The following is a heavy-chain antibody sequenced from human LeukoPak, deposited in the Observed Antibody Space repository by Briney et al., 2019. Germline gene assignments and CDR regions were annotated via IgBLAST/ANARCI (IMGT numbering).Heavy chain of an antibody. J-gene: IGHJ4*02. CDR3: ASGVALDY. D-gene: IGHD3-10*01. CDR2: IKQDEYEK. V-gene: IGHV3-7*01. Sequence: PGGSLRLSCAASGFTFSLYWVTWVRQAPGKGLEWVANIKQDEYEKYYADSVKGRFTVSRDNAKKSAFLQMNSLRAEDTAVYYCASGVALDYWGQGTLVTGSS. CDR1: GFTFSLYW.